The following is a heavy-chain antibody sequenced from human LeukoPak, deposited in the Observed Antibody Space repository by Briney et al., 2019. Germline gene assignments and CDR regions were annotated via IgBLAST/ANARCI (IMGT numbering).Heavy chain of an antibody. J-gene: IGHJ4*02. D-gene: IGHD3-22*01. CDR1: GGSISSYY. V-gene: IGHV4-59*08. CDR3: ARHGGYHSPIDY. Sequence: SETLSLTCTVSGGSISSYYWGWIRQPPGKGLEWIGYIYYSGTTNYNPSLKSRVTISVDTSKNQFSLKLTSVTAADTAVYYCARHGGYHSPIDYWGQGTLVTVSS. CDR2: IYYSGTT.